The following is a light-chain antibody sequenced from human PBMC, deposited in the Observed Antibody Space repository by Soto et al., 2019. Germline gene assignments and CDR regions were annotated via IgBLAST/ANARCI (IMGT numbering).Light chain of an antibody. V-gene: IGKV4-1*01. CDR3: QQYYSVPDT. CDR1: ESISRDY. CDR2: WAS. Sequence: EIVLTQSPGTLSLSPGQRATLSCRASESISRDYLAWYQQKPGQPPKLLIYWASIRESGVPDRFSGGGSGTDFTLTISGLQAEDVAVYYCQQYYSVPDTFGQVTTLEI. J-gene: IGKJ2*01.